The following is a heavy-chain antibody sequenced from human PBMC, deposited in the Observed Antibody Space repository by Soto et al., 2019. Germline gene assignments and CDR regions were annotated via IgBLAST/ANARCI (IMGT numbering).Heavy chain of an antibody. CDR1: GFTFSSYS. CDR2: ISSSSSYI. CDR3: VLRYFDPHLPFDY. V-gene: IGHV3-21*01. D-gene: IGHD3-9*01. J-gene: IGHJ4*02. Sequence: PGGSLRLSCAASGFTFSSYSMNWVRQAPGKGLEWVSSISSSSSYIYYADSVKGRFTISRDNAKNSLYLQMNSLRAGDTAVYYCVLRYFDPHLPFDYWGQGTLVTISS.